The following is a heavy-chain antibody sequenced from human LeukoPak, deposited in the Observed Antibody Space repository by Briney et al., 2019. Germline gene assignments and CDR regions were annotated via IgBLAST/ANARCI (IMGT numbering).Heavy chain of an antibody. J-gene: IGHJ2*01. Sequence: GESLKISCKGSGYSFTSYWIGWVRQMPGKGLEWMGWFSAYSGNTNYAQKLQGRVTMTTDTSTSTAYMELRSLRSDDTAVYYCARIHMTTVTTSLDWYFDLWGRGTLVTVSS. CDR3: ARIHMTTVTTSLDWYFDL. V-gene: IGHV1-18*04. CDR1: GYSFTSYW. D-gene: IGHD4-17*01. CDR2: FSAYSGNT.